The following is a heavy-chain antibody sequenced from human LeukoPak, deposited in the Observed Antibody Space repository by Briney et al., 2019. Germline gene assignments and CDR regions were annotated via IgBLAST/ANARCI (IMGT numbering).Heavy chain of an antibody. J-gene: IGHJ6*02. Sequence: SQTLSLTCTVSGGSISSGGYYWSWIRQPPGKGLEWIGEINHSGSTNYNPSLKSRVTISVDTSKNQFSLKLSSVTAADTAVYYCARGRHYYDSSGYYHYYGMDVWGQGTTVTVSS. CDR3: ARGRHYYDSSGYYHYYGMDV. CDR1: GGSISSGGYY. D-gene: IGHD3-22*01. V-gene: IGHV4-30-2*01. CDR2: INHSGST.